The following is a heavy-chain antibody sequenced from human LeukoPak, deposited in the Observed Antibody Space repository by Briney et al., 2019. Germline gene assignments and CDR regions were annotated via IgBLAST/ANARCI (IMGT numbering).Heavy chain of an antibody. J-gene: IGHJ6*02. V-gene: IGHV5-51*01. CDR1: GYSFTSYW. D-gene: IGHD1-26*01. CDR3: ARHCGSYFYYYGMDV. Sequence: GESLKISCKGSGYSFTSYWTGWVRQMPGKGLEWMGIIYPGDSDTRYSPSFQGQVTISADKSISTAYPQWSSLKASDTAMYYCARHCGSYFYYYGMDVWGQGTTVTVSS. CDR2: IYPGDSDT.